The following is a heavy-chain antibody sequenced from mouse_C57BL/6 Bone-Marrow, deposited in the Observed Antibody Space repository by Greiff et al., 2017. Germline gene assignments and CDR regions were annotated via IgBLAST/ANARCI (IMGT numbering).Heavy chain of an antibody. J-gene: IGHJ2*01. Sequence: QVQLKESGAELARPGASVKLSCKASGYTFTSYGISWVKQRTGQGLEWIGEIYPRSGNTYYNEKFKGKATLTADKSSSTAYMARRSLTSEDSAVYFCARWGWVYYFDYWGQSTTLTVSS. CDR2: IYPRSGNT. D-gene: IGHD1-1*02. CDR1: GYTFTSYG. CDR3: ARWGWVYYFDY. V-gene: IGHV1-81*01.